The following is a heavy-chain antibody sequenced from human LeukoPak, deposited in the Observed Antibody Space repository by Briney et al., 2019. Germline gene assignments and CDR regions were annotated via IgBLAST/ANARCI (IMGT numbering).Heavy chain of an antibody. CDR1: GGSISSYY. V-gene: IGHV4-4*07. D-gene: IGHD6-13*01. CDR3: ARDRPSIAAAGMVYFQH. J-gene: IGHJ1*01. Sequence: PSETLSLTCTVSGGSISSYYWSWIRQPAGKGLEWIGRIYTSGSTNYNPSLKSRVTMSVDTSKIQFSLKLSSVTAADTAVYYCARDRPSIAAAGMVYFQHWGQGTLVTVSS. CDR2: IYTSGST.